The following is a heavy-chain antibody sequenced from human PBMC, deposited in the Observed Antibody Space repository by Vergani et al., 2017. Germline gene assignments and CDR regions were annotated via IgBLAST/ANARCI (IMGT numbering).Heavy chain of an antibody. CDR3: WDTNYANSWDF. V-gene: IGHV3-15*05. Sequence: VQLLESGGGLVQPGGSLRLSCEASGFSFPGYAMSWVRQAPGKGLEYIGLSKPKTEGGTTHYNAAMKGRVTISRDDSKSVLFLEMTNLAPEDTAVYYCWDTNYANSWDFWGQGSLVTVSS. CDR1: GFSFPGYA. CDR2: SKPKTEGGTT. D-gene: IGHD2-8*01. J-gene: IGHJ4*02.